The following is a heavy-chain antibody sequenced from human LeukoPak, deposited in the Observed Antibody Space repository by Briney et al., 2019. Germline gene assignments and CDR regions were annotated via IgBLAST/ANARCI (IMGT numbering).Heavy chain of an antibody. Sequence: ASVKVSCKASGYTFTGYYMHWVRQAPGQGLEWMGWINPNSGGTNYAQKFQGRVTMTRDTSISTAYMALSRLRSDDTAVYYCARDLGYCSGGSCRDYWGQGTLVTVSS. CDR2: INPNSGGT. CDR3: ARDLGYCSGGSCRDY. CDR1: GYTFTGYY. J-gene: IGHJ4*02. V-gene: IGHV1-2*02. D-gene: IGHD2-15*01.